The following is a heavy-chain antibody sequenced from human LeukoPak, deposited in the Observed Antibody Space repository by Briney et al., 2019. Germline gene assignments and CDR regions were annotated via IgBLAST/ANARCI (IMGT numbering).Heavy chain of an antibody. CDR1: GFIFSSHW. J-gene: IGHJ3*02. CDR3: ARGVSGTGPDI. Sequence: GGSLRLSCAASGFIFSSHWTHWVRQAPEKGLVWVSRINTDGSSTDYADSVKGRFTISRDNAKNTVYLQMNSLRAEDTAVYYCARGVSGTGPDIWGLGTMVTVS. D-gene: IGHD5/OR15-5a*01. V-gene: IGHV3-74*01. CDR2: INTDGSST.